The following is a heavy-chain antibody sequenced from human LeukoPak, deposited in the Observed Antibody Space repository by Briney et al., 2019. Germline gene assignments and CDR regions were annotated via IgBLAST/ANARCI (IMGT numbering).Heavy chain of an antibody. CDR2: ISSSSSYT. CDR1: GFTFSSYS. J-gene: IGHJ3*02. V-gene: IGHV3-21*01. Sequence: GGSLRLSCAASGFTFSSYSMNWVRQAPGKGLEWVSSISSSSSYTYYADSVKGRFTISRDNAKNSLYLQMNSLRAEDTAVYYCARGSTPAAIRNDAFDIWGQGTMVTVSS. CDR3: ARGSTPAAIRNDAFDI. D-gene: IGHD2-2*02.